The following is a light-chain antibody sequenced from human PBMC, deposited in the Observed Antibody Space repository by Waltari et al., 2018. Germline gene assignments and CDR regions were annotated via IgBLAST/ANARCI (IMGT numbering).Light chain of an antibody. CDR2: KVS. V-gene: IGKV2-30*01. Sequence: DVGLTQSPLSLPVTPGQSASISCRSSQSLVYTDGISYLNWFHQRPGQAPRRLIYKVSNRDSGVPDRLSGSGSGTDFTLMISSVEADDVGVYFCMQATHWPVTFGQGTRLEIK. CDR3: MQATHWPVT. CDR1: QSLVYTDGISY. J-gene: IGKJ5*01.